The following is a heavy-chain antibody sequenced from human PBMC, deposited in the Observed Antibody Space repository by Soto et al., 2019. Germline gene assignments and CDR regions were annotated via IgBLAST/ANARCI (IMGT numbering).Heavy chain of an antibody. J-gene: IGHJ4*02. Sequence: EVQLVESGGGLVQPGGSLRLSCAASGFTFSSYDMHWVRQATGKGLEWVSAIGTAGDTYYPGSVKGRFTISRENAKNSLYLQMNSLRAEDTAVYYGARVDYCDYYFDYWGQGTLVTVSS. CDR2: IGTAGDT. V-gene: IGHV3-13*01. D-gene: IGHD4-17*01. CDR1: GFTFSSYD. CDR3: ARVDYCDYYFDY.